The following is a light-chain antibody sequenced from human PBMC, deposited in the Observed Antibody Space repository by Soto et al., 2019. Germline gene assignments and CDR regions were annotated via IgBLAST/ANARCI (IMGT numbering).Light chain of an antibody. CDR2: GAS. CDR1: QSISSSY. J-gene: IGKJ1*01. Sequence: EIVLTQSPGTLSLSPGKRATLSCRASQSISSSYLAWYQQRPGQAPRLLIYGASSRATGIPDRFSGSGSGTEFTLTISSLQSEDSAVYICQQYGSSRTFGQGTKVDIK. V-gene: IGKV3-20*01. CDR3: QQYGSSRT.